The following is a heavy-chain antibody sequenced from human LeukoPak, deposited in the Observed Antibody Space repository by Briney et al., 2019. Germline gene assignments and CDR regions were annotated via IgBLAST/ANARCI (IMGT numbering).Heavy chain of an antibody. CDR3: ARDIYSGYDLSWFDP. V-gene: IGHV1-18*01. D-gene: IGHD5-12*01. J-gene: IGHJ5*02. CDR1: GYTFTSYG. Sequence: ASVKVSCKASGYTFTSYGISWVRQAPGQGLEWMGWISAYNGNTNYAQKLQGRVTMTTDTSTSTAYMELRSLRSDDTAVYYCARDIYSGYDLSWFDPWGQGTLVTVSS. CDR2: ISAYNGNT.